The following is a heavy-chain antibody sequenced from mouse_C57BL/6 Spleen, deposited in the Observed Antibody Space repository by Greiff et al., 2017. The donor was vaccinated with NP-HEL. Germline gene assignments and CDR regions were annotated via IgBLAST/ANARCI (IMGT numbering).Heavy chain of an antibody. CDR2: ISSGGSYT. J-gene: IGHJ2*01. CDR1: GFTFSSYG. Sequence: EVQLVESGGDLVKPGGSLKLSCAASGFTFSSYGMSWVRQTPDKRLEWVATISSGGSYTYYPDSVKGRFTISRDNAKNTLYLQMSSLKSEDTAMYYCARLFTTVPPFDYWGQGTTLTVSS. D-gene: IGHD1-1*01. CDR3: ARLFTTVPPFDY. V-gene: IGHV5-6*01.